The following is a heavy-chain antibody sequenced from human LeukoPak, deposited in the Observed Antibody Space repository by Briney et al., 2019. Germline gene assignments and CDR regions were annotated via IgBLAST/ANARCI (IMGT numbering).Heavy chain of an antibody. CDR1: GGTFSSYA. J-gene: IGHJ4*02. CDR2: IIPIFGTA. Sequence: SVKVSCKASGGTFSSYAISWVRQAPGQGLEWMGGIIPIFGTANYAQKFQGRVTITADESTSTAYMELSSLRAEDTAVYYCASGGELFVKDYWGQGTLVTVSS. D-gene: IGHD3-10*01. CDR3: ASGGELFVKDY. V-gene: IGHV1-69*13.